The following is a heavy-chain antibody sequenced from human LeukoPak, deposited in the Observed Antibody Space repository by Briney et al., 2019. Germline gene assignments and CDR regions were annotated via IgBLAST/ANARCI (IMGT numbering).Heavy chain of an antibody. CDR2: LSGRGDSK. D-gene: IGHD3-16*01. J-gene: IGHJ5*02. V-gene: IGHV3-23*01. Sequence: PGGSLRLSCVASGFTFSNHAMSWVRQSPGKGLEWVSGLSGRGDSKYYSDAVNGRFSISRDNSRNTLFLQLNRLRPEDTAVYFCAKDRRETAMFTDGDYDSWGQGTLVTVSS. CDR3: AKDRRETAMFTDGDYDS. CDR1: GFTFSNHA.